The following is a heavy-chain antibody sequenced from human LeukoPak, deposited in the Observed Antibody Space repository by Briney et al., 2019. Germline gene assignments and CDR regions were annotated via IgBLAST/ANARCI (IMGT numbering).Heavy chain of an antibody. CDR3: ALHPGGDDEVLDY. CDR2: IKQDGSEK. V-gene: IGHV3-7*01. Sequence: GGSLRLSCAASGFTFSSYWMSWVRQAPGKGLEWVANIKQDGSEKYYVDSVKGRFTISRDNAKNSLYLQMNSLRAEDTAVYYCALHPGGDDEVLDYWGQGTLVTVSP. CDR1: GFTFSSYW. D-gene: IGHD3-10*01. J-gene: IGHJ4*02.